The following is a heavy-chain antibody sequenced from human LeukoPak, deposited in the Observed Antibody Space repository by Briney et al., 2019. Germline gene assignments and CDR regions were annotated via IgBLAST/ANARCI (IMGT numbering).Heavy chain of an antibody. V-gene: IGHV4-30-4*08. CDR3: ASSRRYYYDSSGYYAFDI. CDR2: IYYSGST. Sequence: YWIGWVRQMPGKGLEWIGYIYYSGSTCHNPSLKSRVTISVDTSKNHFSLKLSSVTAADTAVYYCASSRRYYYDSSGYYAFDIWGQGTMVTVSS. D-gene: IGHD3-22*01. CDR1: Y. J-gene: IGHJ3*02.